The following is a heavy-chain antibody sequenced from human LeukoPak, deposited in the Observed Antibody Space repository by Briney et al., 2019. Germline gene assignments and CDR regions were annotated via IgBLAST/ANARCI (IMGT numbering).Heavy chain of an antibody. CDR1: GGSISGSSYY. CDR3: ARGGPYDFWSGYQRPPYYYYGMDV. CDR2: IYYSGST. D-gene: IGHD3-3*01. Sequence: SETLSLTCTVSGGSISGSSYYWGWIRQPPGKGLEWIGSIYYSGSTYYNPSLKSRVTISVDTSKNQFSLKLNSVTAADTAVYYCARGGPYDFWSGYQRPPYYYYGMDVWGQGTTVTVSS. J-gene: IGHJ6*02. V-gene: IGHV4-39*02.